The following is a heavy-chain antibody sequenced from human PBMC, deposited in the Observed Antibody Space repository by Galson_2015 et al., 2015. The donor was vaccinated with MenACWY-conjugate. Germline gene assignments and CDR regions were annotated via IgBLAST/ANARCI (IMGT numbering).Heavy chain of an antibody. CDR3: AKFKYSTSWSNTHGMDV. J-gene: IGHJ6*02. V-gene: IGHV3-23*01. CDR1: GITFSSNA. D-gene: IGHD2-2*01. CDR2: IGTGGGT. Sequence: SLSLSCAASGITFSSNAMNWVRQAPGKGLEWVSGIGTGGGTYYADSVKGRFTISRDNSKNMVYLQMNSLRAEDTAIYYCAKFKYSTSWSNTHGMDVWGQGTTVTVSS.